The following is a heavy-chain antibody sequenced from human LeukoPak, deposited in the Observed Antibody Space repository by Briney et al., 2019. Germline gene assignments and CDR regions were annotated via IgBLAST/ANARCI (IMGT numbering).Heavy chain of an antibody. CDR1: GGSISSYY. Sequence: SETLSLTCTVSGGSISSYYWNWIRQPPGKGLEWIGYIYSSGTTNYNPSLRSRVSMSVDTSKNQFSLRLSSVTAADTAVYFCARGFRGDNFDYWGQGTLVTVSS. D-gene: IGHD7-27*01. J-gene: IGHJ4*02. CDR3: ARGFRGDNFDY. V-gene: IGHV4-59*08. CDR2: IYSSGTT.